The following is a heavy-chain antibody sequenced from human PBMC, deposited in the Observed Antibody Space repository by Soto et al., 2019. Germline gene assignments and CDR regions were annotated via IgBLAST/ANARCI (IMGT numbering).Heavy chain of an antibody. Sequence: SLRLSCAASGFTFSSYEMNWVRQAPGKGLEWVSYISSSGSTIYYADSVKGRFTISRDNDKNSLYLQMNSLRAEDTAVYYCARDCLWSEGGSYYYYGMDVWGQGTTVTVSS. CDR1: GFTFSSYE. CDR2: ISSSGSTI. CDR3: ARDCLWSEGGSYYYYGMDV. J-gene: IGHJ6*02. V-gene: IGHV3-48*03. D-gene: IGHD3-16*01.